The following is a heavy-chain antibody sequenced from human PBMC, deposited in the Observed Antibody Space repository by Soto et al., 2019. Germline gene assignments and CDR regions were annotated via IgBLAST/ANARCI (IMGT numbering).Heavy chain of an antibody. CDR1: GDTFSSYA. V-gene: IGHV1-69*06. CDR2: IIPIFGTP. CDR3: ARAGYCSASSCYWFDY. J-gene: IGHJ4*02. D-gene: IGHD2-15*01. Sequence: QVQLVQSGAEVKKPRSSVKVSCKASGDTFSSYAFSWVRQAPGQGLEWMGGIIPIFGTPNYAQKFQGRVTITADKSTSTVYMELRRLRSEDTAVYYCARAGYCSASSCYWFDYWGQGTLVTASS.